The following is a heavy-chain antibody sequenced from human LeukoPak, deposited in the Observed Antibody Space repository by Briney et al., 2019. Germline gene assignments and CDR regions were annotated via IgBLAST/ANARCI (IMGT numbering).Heavy chain of an antibody. Sequence: GGTLRLSCAASGFTFSSYGMSWVRQAPGKGLEWVSAISGSGGSTYYADSVRGRFTISGDNAKNTLYLQMNSLRADDTAVYYCARSGRGGAFDIWGQGTMVTVSS. D-gene: IGHD1-26*01. CDR2: ISGSGGST. CDR1: GFTFSSYG. J-gene: IGHJ3*02. V-gene: IGHV3-23*01. CDR3: ARSGRGGAFDI.